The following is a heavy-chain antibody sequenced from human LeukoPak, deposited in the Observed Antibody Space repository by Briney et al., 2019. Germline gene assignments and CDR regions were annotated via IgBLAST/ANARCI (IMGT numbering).Heavy chain of an antibody. CDR2: ISYDGRNK. Sequence: GGSLRLSCAASGFTFSSYGMHWVRQAPGKGLEWVAAISYDGRNKEYVDSVKGRFTISRDNSKNTLYLQMNSLGAEDTAVYSCAKDRGYSHGFDYWGQGTLVTVSS. D-gene: IGHD5-18*01. V-gene: IGHV3-30*18. CDR1: GFTFSSYG. J-gene: IGHJ4*02. CDR3: AKDRGYSHGFDY.